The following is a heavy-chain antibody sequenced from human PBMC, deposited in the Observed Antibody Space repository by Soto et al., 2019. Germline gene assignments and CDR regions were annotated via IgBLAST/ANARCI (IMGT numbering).Heavy chain of an antibody. D-gene: IGHD2-15*01. Sequence: GASVKVSCKASGYTFTSYGISWVRQAPGQGLEWMGWISAYNGNTNYAQKLQGRVTMTTDTSTSTAYMELRSLRSDDTAVYYCAREEAYCSGGSCYHIDYWGQGTLVTVSS. CDR1: GYTFTSYG. V-gene: IGHV1-18*01. CDR3: AREEAYCSGGSCYHIDY. J-gene: IGHJ4*02. CDR2: ISAYNGNT.